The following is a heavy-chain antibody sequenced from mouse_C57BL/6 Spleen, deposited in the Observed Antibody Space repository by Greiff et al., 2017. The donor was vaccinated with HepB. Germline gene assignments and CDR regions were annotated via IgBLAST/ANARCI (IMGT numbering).Heavy chain of an antibody. J-gene: IGHJ1*03. V-gene: IGHV1-19*01. CDR3: ARGSHWYFDV. Sequence: KQSHGKSLEWIGVINPYNGGTSYNQKFKGKATLTVDKSSSTAYMELNSLTSEDSAVYYCARGSHWYFDVWGTGTTVTVSS. CDR2: INPYNGGT.